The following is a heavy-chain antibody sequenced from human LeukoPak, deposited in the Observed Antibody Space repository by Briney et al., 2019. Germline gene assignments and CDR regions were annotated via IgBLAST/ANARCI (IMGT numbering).Heavy chain of an antibody. Sequence: SETLSLTCTVSGGSISSYYWSWIRQPPGKGLEWIGYIYYSGSTNYNPSLKSRVTISVDTSKNQFSLKLSSVTAADTAVYYCARSGLRVKIDYWGQGTLVTVPS. CDR3: ARSGLRVKIDY. J-gene: IGHJ4*02. CDR2: IYYSGST. V-gene: IGHV4-59*12. CDR1: GGSISSYY. D-gene: IGHD5-12*01.